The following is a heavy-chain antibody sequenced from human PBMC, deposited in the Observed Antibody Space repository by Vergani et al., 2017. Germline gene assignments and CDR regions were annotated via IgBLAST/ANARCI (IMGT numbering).Heavy chain of an antibody. CDR3: GRDTYDVWSGYYTGGAFDI. CDR1: GYRFTSYW. Sequence: EVQLVQSGAEVKKPGASLKISCKGSGYRFTSYWIGWVRQMPGKGLEWMGIIYPGDSDTRYSPSFQGQVTISADKSISTAYLQWSSLKASDTAMYYCGRDTYDVWSGYYTGGAFDIWGQGTMVTVSS. V-gene: IGHV5-51*01. D-gene: IGHD3-3*01. J-gene: IGHJ3*02. CDR2: IYPGDSDT.